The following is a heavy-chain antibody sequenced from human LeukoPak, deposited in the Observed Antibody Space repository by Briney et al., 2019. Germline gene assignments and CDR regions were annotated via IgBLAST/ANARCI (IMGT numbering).Heavy chain of an antibody. Sequence: AETLSLTCAVYGGSFSGYYWSWIRQPPGKGLEWIGEINHIGSTNYNPSLKSRVTISVDTSKNQFSLKLSSVTAADTAVYYCARARAHLKYYYDSSGYYYFDYWGQGTLVTV. CDR1: GGSFSGYY. J-gene: IGHJ4*02. CDR3: ARARAHLKYYYDSSGYYYFDY. CDR2: INHIGST. D-gene: IGHD3-22*01. V-gene: IGHV4-34*01.